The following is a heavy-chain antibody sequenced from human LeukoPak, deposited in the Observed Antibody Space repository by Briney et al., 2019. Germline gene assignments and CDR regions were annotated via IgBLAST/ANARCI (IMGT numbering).Heavy chain of an antibody. V-gene: IGHV3-7*01. CDR3: VKVAKYYYGSETYYFFEH. D-gene: IGHD3-10*01. J-gene: IGHJ4*02. CDR2: IKQDGSQK. CDR1: GFTFSNYW. Sequence: GGSLRLSCAASGFTFSNYWMSWVRQAPGKGLEWLANIKQDGSQKYYVDSVKGRFTISRDNAKNSLDLQMNSLRVEDTGIYYCVKVAKYYYGSETYYFFEHWGQGTPVTASS.